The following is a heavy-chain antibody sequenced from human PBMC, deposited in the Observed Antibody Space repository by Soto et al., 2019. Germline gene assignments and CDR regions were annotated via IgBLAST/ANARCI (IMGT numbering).Heavy chain of an antibody. CDR3: ATEPIYYNDGSGYYPLGH. D-gene: IGHD3-22*01. CDR1: GYSFATYG. V-gene: IGHV1-18*04. J-gene: IGHJ4*02. Sequence: ASVKVSCKASGYSFATYGFSWVRQAPGQGLECVGWISAHNGDTHYSQKFQGRITLTTDTSTNTGYMKLRTLTSDDTAVYFCATEPIYYNDGSGYYPLGHWGQGTLGTVAS. CDR2: ISAHNGDT.